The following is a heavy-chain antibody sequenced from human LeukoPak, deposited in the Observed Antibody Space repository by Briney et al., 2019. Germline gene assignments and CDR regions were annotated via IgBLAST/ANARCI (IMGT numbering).Heavy chain of an antibody. CDR3: AKGGSYRP. CDR2: IRYDGSNK. V-gene: IGHV3-30*02. D-gene: IGHD3-16*02. Sequence: PGGSLRLSCAASGFTFSSYWMSWVRQAPGKGLEWVAFIRYDGSNKYYADSVKGRFTISRDNSKNTLYLQMNSLRVEDTAVYYCAKGGSYRPWGQGTLVTVSS. J-gene: IGHJ4*02. CDR1: GFTFSSYW.